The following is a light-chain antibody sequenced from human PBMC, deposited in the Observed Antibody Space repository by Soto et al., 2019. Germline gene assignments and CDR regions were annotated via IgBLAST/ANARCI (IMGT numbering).Light chain of an antibody. CDR2: EAS. J-gene: IGKJ3*01. CDR1: QGIRNF. V-gene: IGKV1-27*01. CDR3: QKYSSVPV. Sequence: DIQMTQSPPSLSASVGDRVTITCRASQGIRNFVAWYQQKPGKAPKLMIYEASTLQSGVPSRFSGSGSGTDFTLTINSLQPEDVATYSCQKYSSVPVFGPGTKVEIK.